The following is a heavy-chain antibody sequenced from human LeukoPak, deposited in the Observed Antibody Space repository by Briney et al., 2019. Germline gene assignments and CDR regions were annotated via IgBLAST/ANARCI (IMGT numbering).Heavy chain of an antibody. CDR2: IYTSGST. CDR1: GGSISSYY. J-gene: IGHJ4*02. Sequence: PSETLSLTCTVSGGSISSYYWSWIRQPAGKGLEWIGRIYTSGSTNYNPSLKSRVIMSVDTSKNQFSLKLSSVTAADTAVYYCARGGTAATYYFDYWGQGTLVTVSS. D-gene: IGHD6-13*01. CDR3: ARGGTAATYYFDY. V-gene: IGHV4-4*07.